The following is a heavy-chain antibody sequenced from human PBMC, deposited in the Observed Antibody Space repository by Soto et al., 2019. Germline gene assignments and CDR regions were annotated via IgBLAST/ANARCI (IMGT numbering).Heavy chain of an antibody. V-gene: IGHV3-23*01. CDR3: AKVRYFAGLLYQLFDY. CDR1: GFTFSSYA. D-gene: IGHD3-9*01. J-gene: IGHJ4*02. Sequence: GGSLRLSCAASGFTFSSYAMSWVRQAPGKGLEWVPAISGSGGSTYYADSVKGRFTISRDNSKNTLYLQMNSLRAEDTAVYYCAKVRYFAGLLYQLFDYWGQGTLVTVSS. CDR2: ISGSGGST.